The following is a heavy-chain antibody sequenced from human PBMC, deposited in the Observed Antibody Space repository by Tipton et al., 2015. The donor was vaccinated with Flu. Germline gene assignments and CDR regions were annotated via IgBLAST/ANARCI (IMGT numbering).Heavy chain of an antibody. CDR2: IKSDGNT. CDR3: ARDWGADCSGASCSKPPLDY. CDR1: GFTFSSYW. Sequence: SLRLSCAASGFTFSSYWMHWVRQAPGKGLVWVSRIKSDGNTNYADSVKGRFTISRDIAKNTLYLQMNSLRADDTAVYYCARDWGADCSGASCSKPPLDYWGQGALVTVSS. J-gene: IGHJ4*02. D-gene: IGHD2-15*01. V-gene: IGHV3-74*01.